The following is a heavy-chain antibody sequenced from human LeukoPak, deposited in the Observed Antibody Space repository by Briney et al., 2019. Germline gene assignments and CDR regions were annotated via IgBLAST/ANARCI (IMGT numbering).Heavy chain of an antibody. CDR1: GYTFSSYY. V-gene: IGHV1-46*01. CDR3: ARGNYGGNRPLHY. D-gene: IGHD4/OR15-4a*01. CDR2: VNPSGGST. J-gene: IGHJ4*02. Sequence: ASVKVSXKASGYTFSSYYMHWVRQAPGQGLEWIGMVNPSGGSTNYAQNFQGRVTMTRDTSTSTVYMDLSSLSSEDTAVYYCARGNYGGNRPLHYWGQGTLVTVSS.